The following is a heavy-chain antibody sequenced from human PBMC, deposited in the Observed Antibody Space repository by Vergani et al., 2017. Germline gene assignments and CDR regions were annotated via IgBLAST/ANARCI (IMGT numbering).Heavy chain of an antibody. CDR3: ARVYYYGSGSDYNFERQPIPFEY. CDR2: INTGNGNT. CDR1: GYTFTSYA. D-gene: IGHD3-10*01. Sequence: QVQLVQSGAEVKKPGASVKVSCKASGYTFTSYAMHWVRQAPGQRLEWMGWINTGNGNTKYSQKFQGRVTITRDTSASTAYMELSSLRSEDTAVYYCARVYYYGSGSDYNFERQPIPFEYWGQGTLVTVSS. V-gene: IGHV1-3*04. J-gene: IGHJ4*02.